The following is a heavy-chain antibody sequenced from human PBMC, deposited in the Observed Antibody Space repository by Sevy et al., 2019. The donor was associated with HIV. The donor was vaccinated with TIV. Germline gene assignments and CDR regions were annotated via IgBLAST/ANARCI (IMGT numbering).Heavy chain of an antibody. J-gene: IGHJ4*02. D-gene: IGHD5-18*01. Sequence: GGSLRLSCAASGFTFSSFAMGWVRQAPGKGLDWISVISGTGDYTYYEDSVKGRFTISRDNSKNTLFLQMNSLRAEDTAIFYCAKKMGGGSGMAFLVDYWGQGTLVTVSS. CDR3: AKKMGGGSGMAFLVDY. V-gene: IGHV3-23*01. CDR2: ISGTGDYT. CDR1: GFTFSSFA.